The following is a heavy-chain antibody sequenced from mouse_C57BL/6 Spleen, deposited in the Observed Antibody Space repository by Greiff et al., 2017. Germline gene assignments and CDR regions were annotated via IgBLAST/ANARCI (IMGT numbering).Heavy chain of an antibody. CDR1: GYTFTDYN. CDR2: INPNNGGT. Sequence: VQLQQSGPELVKPGASVKMSCKASGYTFTDYNMHWVKQSHGKSLEWIGDINPNNGGTSYNQKFKGKATLTVNKSSSTAYKELRSLTSEDSAVYYCARGSAYEEIFAYWGQGTLVTVSA. D-gene: IGHD6-1*01. CDR3: ARGSAYEEIFAY. V-gene: IGHV1-22*01. J-gene: IGHJ3*01.